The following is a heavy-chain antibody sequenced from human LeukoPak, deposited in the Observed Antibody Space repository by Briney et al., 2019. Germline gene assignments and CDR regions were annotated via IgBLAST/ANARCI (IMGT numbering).Heavy chain of an antibody. CDR1: GYTFTSYG. CDR2: ISAYNGNT. J-gene: IGHJ4*02. CDR3: ARGVGGIVAAAFDY. V-gene: IGHV1-18*01. Sequence: ASVKVSCKASGYTFTSYGISWVRQAPGQGLEWMGWISAYNGNTNYAQKLQGRVTMTTDTSTSTAYMELRSLRSDDTVVYYCARGVGGIVAAAFDYWGQGTLVTVSS. D-gene: IGHD6-13*01.